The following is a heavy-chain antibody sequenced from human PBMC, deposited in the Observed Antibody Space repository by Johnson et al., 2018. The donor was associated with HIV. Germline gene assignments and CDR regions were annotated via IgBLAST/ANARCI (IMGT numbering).Heavy chain of an antibody. V-gene: IGHV3-13*01. D-gene: IGHD2-15*01. CDR2: IGAGGDT. J-gene: IGHJ3*02. CDR3: ARGPGYCSGDTCSDTHDLGDAFDI. Sequence: VQLVESGGGLVQPGGSLRLSCAASGFTLNSYDMHWVRQAIGKGLEWVSGIGAGGDTYYAGSVKGRFTISRENAKNTLYLQMNSLRAGDTAVYYCARGPGYCSGDTCSDTHDLGDAFDIWGQGTMVTVSS. CDR1: GFTLNSYD.